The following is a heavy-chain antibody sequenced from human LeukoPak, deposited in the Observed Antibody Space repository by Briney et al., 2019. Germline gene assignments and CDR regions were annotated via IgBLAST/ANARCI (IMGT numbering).Heavy chain of an antibody. CDR3: ARDYDWAFDY. J-gene: IGHJ4*02. D-gene: IGHD1-1*01. CDR2: IRISRGITTV. Sequence: GGSLRLSCAISGFVFAYCPINWDRQAPGKGLVGISHIRISRGITTVNYADSVNGRFSISRDDANLLVFLQMDSLTDDDTAVYYCARDYDWAFDYWGQGSLVTVSS. V-gene: IGHV3-48*02. CDR1: GFVFAYCP.